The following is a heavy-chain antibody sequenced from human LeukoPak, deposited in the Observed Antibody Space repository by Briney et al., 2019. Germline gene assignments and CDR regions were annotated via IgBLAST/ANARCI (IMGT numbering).Heavy chain of an antibody. D-gene: IGHD3-22*01. CDR3: ARESGYYYR. CDR1: GFTFSFYS. Sequence: GGSLRLSCAASGFTFSFYSMNWVPHAPGKGLEWGSYISSSRSPIYYADSARGRFTISRDNAKNSLYLQKKRLIDKDTAVYSCARESGYYYRWGEGTLVTVS. V-gene: IGHV3-48*02. J-gene: IGHJ4*02. CDR2: ISSSRSPI.